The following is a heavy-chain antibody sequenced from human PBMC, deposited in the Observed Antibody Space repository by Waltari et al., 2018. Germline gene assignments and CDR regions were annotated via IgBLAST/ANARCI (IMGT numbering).Heavy chain of an antibody. J-gene: IGHJ4*02. Sequence: VQLVESGGGLVKPGGSLRLSCTTSGIAFSGSSLTWVRQAPGKGLEWVSSISSLGTYLHFADSVKGRFSISRDNTKNSLFLQMNSLRGEDTGVYYCARDYGGKIIGYWGQGTLVVVSS. CDR3: ARDYGGKIIGY. CDR1: GIAFSGSS. V-gene: IGHV3-21*06. D-gene: IGHD4-17*01. CDR2: ISSLGTYL.